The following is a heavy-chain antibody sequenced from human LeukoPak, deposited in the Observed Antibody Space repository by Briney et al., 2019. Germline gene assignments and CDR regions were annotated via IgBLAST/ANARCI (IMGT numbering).Heavy chain of an antibody. CDR1: GATFSSYA. Sequence: ASVKVSCKASGATFSSYAISWVRQAPGQGLEWMGGIIPIFGTANNAQKFQGKVTITADESTSTAYMELRSLRSEDTAVYYCARDDSSGFGYYYYGMDVWGQGTTVMVSS. V-gene: IGHV1-69*13. CDR2: IIPIFGTA. D-gene: IGHD3-22*01. J-gene: IGHJ6*02. CDR3: ARDDSSGFGYYYYGMDV.